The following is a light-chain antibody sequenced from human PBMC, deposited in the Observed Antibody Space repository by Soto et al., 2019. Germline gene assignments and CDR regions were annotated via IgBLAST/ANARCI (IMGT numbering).Light chain of an antibody. J-gene: IGKJ1*01. V-gene: IGKV1-5*01. CDR1: QSISSW. CDR3: QQYNTYSWT. CDR2: DAS. Sequence: DIQMTQSPSSLSASVGDRVTITCRASQSISSWFAWYQQMPGKAPKLLIYDASSLHSGVPSRFSGSGSGTEFTLTISSLQPDDFATYYCQQYNTYSWTFGQGTKVELK.